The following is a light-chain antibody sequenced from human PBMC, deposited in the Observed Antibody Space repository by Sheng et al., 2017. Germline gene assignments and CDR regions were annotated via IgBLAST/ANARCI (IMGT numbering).Light chain of an antibody. Sequence: IQLTQSPSSLSASVGDRVTITCRASQGISSYLIWYQQKPGKAPKLLIYAASTLQSGVPSRFSGSGSGTDFTLTINSLQPEDFATYYCQQLHSYPXSFGGGTKLEIK. CDR1: QGISSY. J-gene: IGKJ4*01. CDR2: AAS. CDR3: QQLHSYPXS. V-gene: IGKV1-9*01.